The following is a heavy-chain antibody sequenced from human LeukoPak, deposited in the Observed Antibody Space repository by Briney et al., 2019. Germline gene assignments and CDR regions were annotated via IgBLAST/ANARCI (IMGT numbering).Heavy chain of an antibody. J-gene: IGHJ4*02. V-gene: IGHV3-30*01. CDR3: ARHPRPYSSSPSNCDY. Sequence: GGSLRLSCAASGFTFSSYAMHWVRQAPGKGLEWVAVISYDGSNKYYADSVKGRFTISRDNSKNTLYLQMNSLRAEDTAVYYCARHPRPYSSSPSNCDYWGRGTLVTVSS. CDR2: ISYDGSNK. D-gene: IGHD6-6*01. CDR1: GFTFSSYA.